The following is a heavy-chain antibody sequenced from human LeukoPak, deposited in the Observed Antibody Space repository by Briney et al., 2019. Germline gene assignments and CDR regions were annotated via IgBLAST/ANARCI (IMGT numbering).Heavy chain of an antibody. D-gene: IGHD3-10*01. J-gene: IGHJ6*04. CDR3: ARGEYGSGSYYTYYYYGMDV. V-gene: IGHV4-30-2*01. CDR1: GGSISSGGYS. Sequence: SQTLSLTCAVSGGSISSGGYSWSWIRQPPGKGLERIGYIYHSGSTYYNPSLKSRVTISVDRSKNQFSLKLSSVTAADTAVYYCARGEYGSGSYYTYYYYGMDVWGKGTTVTVSS. CDR2: IYHSGST.